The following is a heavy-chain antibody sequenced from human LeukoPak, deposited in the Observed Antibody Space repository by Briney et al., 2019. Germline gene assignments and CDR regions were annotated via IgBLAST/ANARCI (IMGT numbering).Heavy chain of an antibody. CDR2: ISAYNGNT. CDR3: ATGYCSGGSCYWRNWFDP. V-gene: IGHV1-18*01. D-gene: IGHD2-15*01. CDR1: GYTFTSYG. J-gene: IGHJ5*02. Sequence: ASVKVSCKASGYTFTSYGISWVRQAPGQGLEWMGWISAYNGNTNYAQKLQGRVTMTTDTSTSTAYMELRSLRSDDTAVYYCATGYCSGGSCYWRNWFDPWGQGTLVTVSS.